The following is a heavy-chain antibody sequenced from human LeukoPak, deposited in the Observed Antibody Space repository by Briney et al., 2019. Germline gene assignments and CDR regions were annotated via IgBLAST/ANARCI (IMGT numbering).Heavy chain of an antibody. CDR1: GFTFTNYA. CDR2: INDNGDSA. J-gene: IGHJ4*02. Sequence: GGSLRLSCAASGFTFTNYAMSWVRQAPGKGLEWVSGINDNGDSAYYADSVKGRLTISRDNPRNTLYLQMNSLRAGDTALYYCAKEGHDHGIPYFDWWGQGTLVTVSS. V-gene: IGHV3-23*01. D-gene: IGHD4/OR15-4a*01. CDR3: AKEGHDHGIPYFDW.